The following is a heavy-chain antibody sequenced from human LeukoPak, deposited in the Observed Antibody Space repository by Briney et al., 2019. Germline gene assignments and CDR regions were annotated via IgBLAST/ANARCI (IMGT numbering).Heavy chain of an antibody. CDR1: GYTFTRYG. V-gene: IGHV1-18*04. Sequence: ASVKVSCKASGYTFTRYGISWVRQAPGQGLEWMGWISAYNGNTNYAQKLQGRVAMTTDTSTSTAYMELRSLRSDDTAVYYCARASNYDILTGYEDPWGQATLVTVSS. J-gene: IGHJ5*02. CDR2: ISAYNGNT. CDR3: ARASNYDILTGYEDP. D-gene: IGHD3-9*01.